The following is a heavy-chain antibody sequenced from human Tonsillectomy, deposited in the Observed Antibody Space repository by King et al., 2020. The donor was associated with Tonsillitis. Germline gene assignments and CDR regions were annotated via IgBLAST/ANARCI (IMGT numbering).Heavy chain of an antibody. CDR2: ISCSGGST. V-gene: IGHV3-23*04. CDR3: AKDVPAAIIYFQH. Sequence: VQLVESGGGLVQPGGSLRLSCAASGFTFSSYAMSWVRQAPGKGLEWVSAISCSGGSTYYADSLKGRFTIARDNSKNTLYLQMNSLRAEDTAVYYCAKDVPAAIIYFQHWGQGTLVTVSS. D-gene: IGHD2-2*01. CDR1: GFTFSSYA. J-gene: IGHJ1*01.